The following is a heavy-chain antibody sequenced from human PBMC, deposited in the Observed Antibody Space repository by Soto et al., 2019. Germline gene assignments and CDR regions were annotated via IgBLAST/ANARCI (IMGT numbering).Heavy chain of an antibody. D-gene: IGHD3-22*01. Sequence: PGGSLRLCCAASAFTFSSYAMSWVRQAPGKGLEWVSAISGSGSSTYSADSVKGRFTISRDNSENTLYLQMSSLRPEDTAVYYCVKGEYYYDGSAYYPFDYWGQGRMVTVSS. CDR1: AFTFSSYA. J-gene: IGHJ4*02. CDR3: VKGEYYYDGSAYYPFDY. CDR2: ISGSGSST. V-gene: IGHV3-23*01.